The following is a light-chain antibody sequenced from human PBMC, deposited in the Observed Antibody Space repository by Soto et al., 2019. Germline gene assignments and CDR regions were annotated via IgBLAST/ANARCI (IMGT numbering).Light chain of an antibody. J-gene: IGKJ1*01. Sequence: DIPMTQSPSSLSASVGDRATITCRASPSISSYLNWYQQKPGKAPKLLIYAASSLQSGVPSRFSGSGSGTDFTLTISSLLPEDFATYYCQQSYSTSWTFGQGTKVEIK. CDR3: QQSYSTSWT. V-gene: IGKV1-39*01. CDR2: AAS. CDR1: PSISSY.